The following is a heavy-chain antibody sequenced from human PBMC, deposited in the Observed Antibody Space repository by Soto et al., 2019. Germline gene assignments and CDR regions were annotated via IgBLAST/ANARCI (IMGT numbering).Heavy chain of an antibody. CDR3: ARVHGPSGNYDLDY. V-gene: IGHV1-3*01. CDR1: GYTFTSYA. D-gene: IGHD5-12*01. CDR2: INAGNGNT. Sequence: GASVKVSCKASGYTFTSYAMHWVRQAPGQRLEWMGWINAGNGNTKYSQKFQGRVTITRDTSASTAYMELSSLRSEDTAVYYCARVHGPSGNYDLDYWGQGALVTVSS. J-gene: IGHJ4*02.